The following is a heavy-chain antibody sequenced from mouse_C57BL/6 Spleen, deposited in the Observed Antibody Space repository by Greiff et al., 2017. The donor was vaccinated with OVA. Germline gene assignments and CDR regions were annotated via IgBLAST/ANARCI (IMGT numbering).Heavy chain of an antibody. D-gene: IGHD1-1*01. Sequence: EVQLQQSGPGLVKPSQSLSLTCSVTGYSITSGYYWNWIRQFPGNKLEWMGYISYDGSNNYNPSLKNRISITRDTSKNQFFLKLNSVTTEDTATYYCARDNGSPSGYFDVWGTGTTVTVSS. CDR2: ISYDGSN. V-gene: IGHV3-6*01. CDR3: ARDNGSPSGYFDV. CDR1: GYSITSGYY. J-gene: IGHJ1*03.